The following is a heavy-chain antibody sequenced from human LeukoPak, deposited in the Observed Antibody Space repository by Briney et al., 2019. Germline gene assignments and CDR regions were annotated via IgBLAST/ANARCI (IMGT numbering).Heavy chain of an antibody. CDR2: INPNNGGT. CDR3: ARGGSRSSGAFDI. CDR1: GYTFTGYY. J-gene: IGHJ3*02. Sequence: ASVKVSCKASGYTFTGYYLHWVRQAPGQGLVWVVWINPNNGGTNYAQTFQGRVTMTRDTSISTAYMELSRLRFDDTAVYYCARGGSRSSGAFDIWGQGTMVTVSS. V-gene: IGHV1-2*02. D-gene: IGHD6-13*01.